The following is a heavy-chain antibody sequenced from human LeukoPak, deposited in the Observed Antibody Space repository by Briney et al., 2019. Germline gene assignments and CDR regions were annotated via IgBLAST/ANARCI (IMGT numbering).Heavy chain of an antibody. CDR1: GFTFSSYS. CDR3: ARVGELDY. J-gene: IGHJ4*02. Sequence: GGSLRLSCAASGFTFSSYSMNWVRQAPGKGLEWVSYISSSSSTIYYAYSVKGRFTISRDNAQNSVYLQMNSLRDEDTAVYYCARVGELDYWGQGTLVTVSS. V-gene: IGHV3-48*02. D-gene: IGHD1-26*01. CDR2: ISSSSSTI.